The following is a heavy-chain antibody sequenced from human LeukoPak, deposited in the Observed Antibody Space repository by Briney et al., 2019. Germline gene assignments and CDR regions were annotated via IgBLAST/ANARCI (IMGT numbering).Heavy chain of an antibody. V-gene: IGHV3-21*04. D-gene: IGHD2-15*01. CDR1: GFTFSSYS. Sequence: GGSLRLSRAASGFTFSSYSMNWVRQAPGKGLEWVSSISSSSYIYYADSVKGRFTISRDNSKNSLSLQMDSLTTEDTALYYCAKEGYSHTSNYFDNWGQGILVTVSS. J-gene: IGHJ4*02. CDR2: ISSSSYI. CDR3: AKEGYSHTSNYFDN.